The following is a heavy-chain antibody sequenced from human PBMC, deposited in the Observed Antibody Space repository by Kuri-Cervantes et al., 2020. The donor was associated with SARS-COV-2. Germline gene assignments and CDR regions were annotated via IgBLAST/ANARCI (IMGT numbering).Heavy chain of an antibody. CDR2: INPNSGVT. J-gene: IGHJ6*03. CDR1: GYTFNIYD. V-gene: IGHV1-8*02. CDR3: ASKFPGVPGSSPGYYYYMDV. D-gene: IGHD6-6*01. Sequence: ASVKVSCKAFGYTFNIYDINWVRQAPGQGLEWMGWINPNSGVTGYAQKFQGRVIMTRDTSRNTAYMELSSLRSEDTAVYYCASKFPGVPGSSPGYYYYMDVWGKGTTVTVSS.